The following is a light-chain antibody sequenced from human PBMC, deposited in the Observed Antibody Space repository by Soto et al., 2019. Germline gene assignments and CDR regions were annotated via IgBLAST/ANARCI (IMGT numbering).Light chain of an antibody. CDR1: QSVSSY. Sequence: IVLTQSPGILCLSPGERATLFCRASQSVSSYFAWYQQKPGQAPNLLIYDASNRATGIPARFSGSGSGTDFTLTISSLEPEDFAVYYCQQRSNWPLTFGQGTRLEIK. CDR2: DAS. CDR3: QQRSNWPLT. J-gene: IGKJ5*01. V-gene: IGKV3-11*01.